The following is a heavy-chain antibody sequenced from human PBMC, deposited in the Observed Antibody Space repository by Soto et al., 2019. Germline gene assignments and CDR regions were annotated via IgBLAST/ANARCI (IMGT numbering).Heavy chain of an antibody. CDR2: IYWDDDK. D-gene: IGHD3-16*01. Sequence: QITLKESGPTLVKPTQTLTLTCTFSGFSLTTRGVGVGWIRQPPGKALECLALIYWDDDKRYSPSLQSRLSLXKXTXXNQVVLTMNNVDPVDTATYYCAHIPNYYQYDWFDPWGQGTLVSVSS. V-gene: IGHV2-5*02. CDR1: GFSLTTRGVG. CDR3: AHIPNYYQYDWFDP. J-gene: IGHJ5*02.